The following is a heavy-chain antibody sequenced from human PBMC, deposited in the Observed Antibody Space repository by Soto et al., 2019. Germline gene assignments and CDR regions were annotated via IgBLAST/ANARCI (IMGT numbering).Heavy chain of an antibody. CDR3: ARDRGYCSSTSCYYYYGMDV. CDR2: INPNSGGT. Sequence: GASVKVSCKASGYTFTGYYMHLVRQAPGQGLEWMGWINPNSGGTNYAQKFQGRVTMTRDTSISTAYMELSRLRSDDTAVYYCARDRGYCSSTSCYYYYGMDVWGQGTTVTVSS. CDR1: GYTFTGYY. V-gene: IGHV1-2*02. D-gene: IGHD2-2*01. J-gene: IGHJ6*02.